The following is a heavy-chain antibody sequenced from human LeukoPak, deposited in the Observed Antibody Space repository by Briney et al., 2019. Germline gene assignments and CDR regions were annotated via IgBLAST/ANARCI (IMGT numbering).Heavy chain of an antibody. V-gene: IGHV3-23*01. CDR2: ISGSGGST. J-gene: IGHJ6*02. CDR1: GFTFISYA. Sequence: GGSLRLSCAASGFTFISYAMSWVRQAPGKGLEWVSAISGSGGSTYYADSVKGRFTISRDNSKNTLYLQMNSLRAEDTAVYYCAGSFLGDSNYPPPYYYYGMDVWGQGTTVTVSS. D-gene: IGHD4-11*01. CDR3: AGSFLGDSNYPPPYYYYGMDV.